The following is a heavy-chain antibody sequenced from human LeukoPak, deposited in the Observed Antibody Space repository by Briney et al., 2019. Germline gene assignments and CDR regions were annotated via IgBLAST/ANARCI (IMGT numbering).Heavy chain of an antibody. CDR3: AKGVYYYYYYMDV. CDR2: IISIFGTA. D-gene: IGHD3-16*01. V-gene: IGHV1-69*01. J-gene: IGHJ6*03. Sequence: GSSVKVSCKASGGTFSSYAISWVRQAPGQGLEWMGGIISIFGTANYAQKFQGRVTITADESTSTAYMELSSLRSEDTAVYYCAKGVYYYYYYMDVWGKGTTVTVSS. CDR1: GGTFSSYA.